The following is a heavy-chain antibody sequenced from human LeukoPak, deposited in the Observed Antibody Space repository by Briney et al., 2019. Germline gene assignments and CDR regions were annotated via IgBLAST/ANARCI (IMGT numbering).Heavy chain of an antibody. D-gene: IGHD3-10*01. CDR3: ARDHSVGDIAWWFDP. J-gene: IGHJ5*02. V-gene: IGHV1-46*01. Sequence: GSVTVSCKPSGYTFTNNWMHWVRQGPGEGLEWGGVIKPTGTSTLYAQNFQGRVTLTRDMSTTTDYMELRSLTSEHTAVYYCARDHSVGDIAWWFDPWGQGTLVTVSS. CDR2: IKPTGTST. CDR1: GYTFTNNW.